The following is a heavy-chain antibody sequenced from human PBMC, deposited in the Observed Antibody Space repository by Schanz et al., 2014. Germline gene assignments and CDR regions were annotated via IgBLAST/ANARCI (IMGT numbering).Heavy chain of an antibody. J-gene: IGHJ3*02. CDR3: ARENLNWEAFDI. D-gene: IGHD7-27*01. V-gene: IGHV3-11*01. CDR2: ISSGGSDT. Sequence: MQLVESGGGLIQPGGSLRLSCAASGFTVTSYYMSWVRQAPGKGLEWVSYISSGGSDTYYADSVQGRFTISRDNARNSLYLQMNSLRAEDTAVYYCARENLNWEAFDIWGQGTVVTVSS. CDR1: GFTVTSYY.